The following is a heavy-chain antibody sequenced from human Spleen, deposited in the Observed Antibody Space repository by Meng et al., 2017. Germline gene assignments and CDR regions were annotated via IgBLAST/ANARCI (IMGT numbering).Heavy chain of an antibody. V-gene: IGHV3-23*01. D-gene: IGHD3-16*01. CDR1: GFTFSSYA. Sequence: GESLKISCTASGFTFSSYALSWVRQTPGKGLEWVSTISGSGDNTYYADSVKGRFTISRDHSKNTVFLQINSLRVEDTAVYYCARSPIDKYDLSALPLDYWGQGTLVTVSS. CDR3: ARSPIDKYDLSALPLDY. CDR2: ISGSGDNT. J-gene: IGHJ4*02.